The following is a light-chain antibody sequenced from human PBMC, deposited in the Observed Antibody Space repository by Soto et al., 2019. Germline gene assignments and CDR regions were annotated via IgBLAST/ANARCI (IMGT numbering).Light chain of an antibody. CDR3: QHYDTYSGT. Sequence: DIQMTQSPSTLSASVGDRVTITGRASQYVGNWLAWYQQKPGTAPKLLIYRASTLESGVPSRFSCSGSGSDFALTINILQPDDCATYFCQHYDTYSGTFGPGTKVDIK. CDR1: QYVGNW. CDR2: RAS. J-gene: IGKJ3*01. V-gene: IGKV1-5*03.